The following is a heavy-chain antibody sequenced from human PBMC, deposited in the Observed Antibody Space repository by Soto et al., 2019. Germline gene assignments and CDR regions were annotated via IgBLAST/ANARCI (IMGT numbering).Heavy chain of an antibody. CDR3: ARAKWFRYYGMDV. Sequence: ASVKVSCKASGYTFTGYYMHWVRQAPGQGLEWMGWINPNSGGTNYAQKFQGWVTMTRDTSISTAYMELSRLRSDDTAVYYCARAKWFRYYGMDVWGQGTTVTVSS. V-gene: IGHV1-2*04. CDR1: GYTFTGYY. D-gene: IGHD3-22*01. J-gene: IGHJ6*02. CDR2: INPNSGGT.